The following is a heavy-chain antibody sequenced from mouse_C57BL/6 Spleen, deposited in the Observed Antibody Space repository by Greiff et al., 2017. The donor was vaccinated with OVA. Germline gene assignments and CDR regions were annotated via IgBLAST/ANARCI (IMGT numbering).Heavy chain of an antibody. CDR3: ASYYYGSSYDAMDY. J-gene: IGHJ4*01. Sequence: QVQLKQPGAELVRPGSSVKLSCKASGYTFTSYWMHWVKQRPIQGLEWIGNIDPSDSETHYNQKFKDKATLTVDKSSSTAYMQLSSLTSEDSAVYYCASYYYGSSYDAMDYWGQGTSVTVSS. V-gene: IGHV1-52*01. CDR1: GYTFTSYW. CDR2: IDPSDSET. D-gene: IGHD1-1*01.